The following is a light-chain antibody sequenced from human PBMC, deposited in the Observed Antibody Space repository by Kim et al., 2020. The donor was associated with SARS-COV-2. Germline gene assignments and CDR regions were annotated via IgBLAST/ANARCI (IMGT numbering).Light chain of an antibody. CDR2: AAS. CDR1: QSISSY. J-gene: IGKJ3*01. CDR3: QQGYSILN. V-gene: IGKV1-39*01. Sequence: DIQMTQSPSSLSASVGDRVTITCRASQSISSYLNWYQQKPGKAPKLLIYAASSLQSGVPSRFSGSGSGTDFTLTISSLQPENFSTYYCQQGYSILNFGPGTNVDI.